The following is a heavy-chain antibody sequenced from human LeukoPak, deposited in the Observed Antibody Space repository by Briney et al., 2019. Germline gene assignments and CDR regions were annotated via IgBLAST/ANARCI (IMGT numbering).Heavy chain of an antibody. CDR2: ISSSGGNT. D-gene: IGHD1-26*01. CDR1: RFTFSNSV. V-gene: IGHV3-23*01. Sequence: GGSLRLSCAASRFTFSNSVMSWVRQAPEKGLEWVSTISSSGGNTYCADSVRGRFTVSRDNSKNTLYLQMNSLGAEDTAVYYCAKVMGRELRLYYFDYWGQGTLVTVSS. J-gene: IGHJ4*02. CDR3: AKVMGRELRLYYFDY.